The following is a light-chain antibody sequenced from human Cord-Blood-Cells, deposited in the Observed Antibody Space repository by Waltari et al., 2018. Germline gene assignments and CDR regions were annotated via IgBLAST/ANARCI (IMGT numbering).Light chain of an antibody. V-gene: IGKV1-5*03. CDR2: KAS. J-gene: IGKJ2*01. Sequence: TQSPTTLSLSPGERATLSCRASQSISSWLAWYQQKPGKAPKLLIYKASSLESGVPSRFSGSGSGTEFTLTISSLQPDDFATYYCQQYNSYSQYTFGQGTKLEIK. CDR3: QQYNSYSQYT. CDR1: QSISSW.